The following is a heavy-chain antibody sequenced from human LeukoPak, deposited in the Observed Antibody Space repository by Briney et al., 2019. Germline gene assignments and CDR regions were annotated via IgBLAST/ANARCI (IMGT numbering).Heavy chain of an antibody. CDR3: AKDIAVSDSYFDY. CDR1: GFDFSNNG. Sequence: GGSLRLSWGAAGFDFSNNGMHWGRQDPAKGLQWVAFIRYDAANQYYADSVKGRFTISRDNSKKTLYLQMDSLRYEDTGIYHCAKDIAVSDSYFDYWGQGTLVTVSS. J-gene: IGHJ4*02. D-gene: IGHD6-19*01. CDR2: IRYDAANQ. V-gene: IGHV3-30*02.